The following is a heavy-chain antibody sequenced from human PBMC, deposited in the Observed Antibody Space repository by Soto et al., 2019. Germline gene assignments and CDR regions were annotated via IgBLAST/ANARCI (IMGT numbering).Heavy chain of an antibody. CDR2: INPSGGST. D-gene: IGHD2-2*01. J-gene: IGHJ6*02. CDR3: ARDPAVYQEVTYYYYGMDV. V-gene: IGHV1-46*01. CDR1: GYTFTSYY. Sequence: GASVKVSCKASGYTFTSYYMHWVRQAPGQGLEWMGIINPSGGSTSYAQKFQGRVTMTRDTSTSTVYMELSSLRSEDTAVYYCARDPAVYQEVTYYYYGMDVWGQGTTVTVSS.